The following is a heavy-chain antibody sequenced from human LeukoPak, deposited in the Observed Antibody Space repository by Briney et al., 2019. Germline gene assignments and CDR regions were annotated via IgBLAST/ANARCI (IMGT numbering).Heavy chain of an antibody. CDR2: IYHSGST. Sequence: PSQTLSLTCTVSGGSISSGSYYWGWIRQPPGKGLEWIGSIYHSGSTYYNPSLKSRVTISVDTSKNQFSLKLSSVTAADTAVYYCARDPPLLNYGGNDYFDYWGQGTLVTVSS. CDR3: ARDPPLLNYGGNDYFDY. CDR1: GGSISSGSYY. D-gene: IGHD4-23*01. J-gene: IGHJ4*02. V-gene: IGHV4-39*07.